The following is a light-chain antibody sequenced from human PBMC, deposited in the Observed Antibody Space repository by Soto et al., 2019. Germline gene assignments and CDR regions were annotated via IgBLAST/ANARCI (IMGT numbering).Light chain of an antibody. J-gene: IGKJ2*01. V-gene: IGKV3-11*01. CDR2: DAS. CDR1: QSVGSY. Sequence: EIVLTQSPATLSLSPGGRATLSCRASQSVGSYLAWYQQKPGQPPRLLIYDASNRATGIPARFSGSGSGTDFTLSINSLEPEDFAVYYCHQRSSWPLTFGGGTRLEIK. CDR3: HQRSSWPLT.